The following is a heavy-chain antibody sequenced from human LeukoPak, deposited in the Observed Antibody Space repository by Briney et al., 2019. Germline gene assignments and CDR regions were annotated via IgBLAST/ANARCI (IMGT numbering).Heavy chain of an antibody. D-gene: IGHD3-22*01. J-gene: IGHJ4*02. CDR2: INHSGST. CDR3: ARLAYYYDSSGYIDY. CDR1: GGSFSGYY. V-gene: IGHV4-34*01. Sequence: SETLSLTCAVSGGSFSGYYWSWIRQPPGKGLEWIGEINHSGSTNYNPSLKSRVTISVDTSKNQFSLKLSSVTAADTAVYYCARLAYYYDSSGYIDYWGQGTLVTVSS.